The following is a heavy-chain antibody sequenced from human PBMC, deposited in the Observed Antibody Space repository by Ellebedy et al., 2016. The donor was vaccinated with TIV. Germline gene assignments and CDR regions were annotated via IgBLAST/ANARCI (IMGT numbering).Heavy chain of an antibody. D-gene: IGHD3-10*01. CDR2: IKSDGSST. Sequence: GGSLRLXCAASGFTLSSYWMHWVRQAPGKGLVWVSRIKSDGSSTNYADSVKGRFTISRDNAKNTLYLQMNSLRADDTGVYYCTRMGRATPGFDIWGQGTIVTVSS. CDR1: GFTLSSYW. V-gene: IGHV3-74*01. J-gene: IGHJ3*02. CDR3: TRMGRATPGFDI.